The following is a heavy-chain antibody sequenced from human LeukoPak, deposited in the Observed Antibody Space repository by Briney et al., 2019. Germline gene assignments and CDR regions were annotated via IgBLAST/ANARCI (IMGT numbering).Heavy chain of an antibody. Sequence: GGSLRLSCAASGLTFSSYWMSWVRQAPGKGLEWVANIKQDGSEKYYVDSVKGRFTISRDNAKNSLYLQMDSLRAEDTAVYYCARPRMGYSGYDHAFDYWGQGTLVTVSS. J-gene: IGHJ4*02. D-gene: IGHD5-12*01. CDR1: GLTFSSYW. V-gene: IGHV3-7*01. CDR2: IKQDGSEK. CDR3: ARPRMGYSGYDHAFDY.